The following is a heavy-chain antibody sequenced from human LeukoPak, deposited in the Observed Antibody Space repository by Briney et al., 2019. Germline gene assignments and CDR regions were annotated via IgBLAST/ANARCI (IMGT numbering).Heavy chain of an antibody. V-gene: IGHV3-23*01. CDR2: ITGRGGA. Sequence: GGSLRLSCAASGLTFSNYAMTWVRQAPGKGLEWISSITGRGGASYTDSVKGRFTVYRDNSKNTLYLQMNSLRVGDTALYYCAKDPNGDYVGAFDSWGQGTMATVSS. D-gene: IGHD4-17*01. J-gene: IGHJ3*01. CDR3: AKDPNGDYVGAFDS. CDR1: GLTFSNYA.